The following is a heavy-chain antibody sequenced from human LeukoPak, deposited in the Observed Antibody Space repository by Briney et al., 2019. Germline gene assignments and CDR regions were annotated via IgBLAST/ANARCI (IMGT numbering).Heavy chain of an antibody. D-gene: IGHD3-10*01. CDR1: GGSISSYY. Sequence: SETLSLTCTVSGGSISSYYWSWVRQPPRKGLEWIGYVFYSGSINYNPSLKSRVTISIDASKNQFSLKLSSVTAADTAVYYCARLTSGTHPNFDYWGQGTLVTVSS. CDR2: VFYSGSI. CDR3: ARLTSGTHPNFDY. J-gene: IGHJ4*02. V-gene: IGHV4-59*08.